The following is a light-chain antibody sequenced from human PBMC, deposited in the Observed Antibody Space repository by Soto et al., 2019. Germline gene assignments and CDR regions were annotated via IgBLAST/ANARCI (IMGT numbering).Light chain of an antibody. CDR2: GAS. V-gene: IGKV3-15*01. Sequence: EVVMTQAPATVSVSPGQVVTLSCRASQTITNNLAWYQQKPGQAPRLLIYGASTRATGVPARFSGGGSGTEFSLTIGSRQCEDFAFYYCQQNNKWPPVTFGGGTKVEIK. CDR3: QQNNKWPPVT. CDR1: QTITNN. J-gene: IGKJ4*01.